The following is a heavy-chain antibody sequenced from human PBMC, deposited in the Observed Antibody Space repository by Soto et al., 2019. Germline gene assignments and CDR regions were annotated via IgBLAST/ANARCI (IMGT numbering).Heavy chain of an antibody. CDR3: ARGGSIFGVHGNWVGP. D-gene: IGHD3-3*01. CDR2: IYYSLST. Sequence: SETLSLTCTVSGGSISSYYWSWIRQPPGKGLEWIGYIYYSLSTNYNPSLKSRVTISVATSKNQFTRNLSYVTAAGTAVYHCARGGSIFGVHGNWVGPWGQVTLFSVSS. V-gene: IGHV4-59*01. CDR1: GGSISSYY. J-gene: IGHJ5*02.